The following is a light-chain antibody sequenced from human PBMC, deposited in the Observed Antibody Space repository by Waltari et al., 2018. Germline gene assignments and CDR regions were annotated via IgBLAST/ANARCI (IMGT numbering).Light chain of an antibody. CDR3: CSYAGSSVWI. CDR2: EAT. CDR1: ASDGGVYNL. V-gene: IGLV2-23*01. J-gene: IGLJ2*01. Sequence: QSALTQPASVSGSPGQSITIFCTGTASDGGVYNLVSWYQQNTGKDPKLVIYEATKRPSGLSNRFSGSKSCNTASLTISGLQDEDEATYHCCSYAGSSVWIVGGGTKLTVL.